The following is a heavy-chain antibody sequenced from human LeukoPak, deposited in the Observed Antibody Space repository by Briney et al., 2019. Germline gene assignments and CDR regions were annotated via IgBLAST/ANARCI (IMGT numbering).Heavy chain of an antibody. V-gene: IGHV3-48*03. D-gene: IGHD3-10*01. CDR1: GFTFSSYE. CDR2: ISSSGSTI. J-gene: IGHJ6*03. Sequence: GGSLRLSCAASGFTFSSYEMNWVRQAPGKGLEWVSYISSSGSTIYYADSVKGRFTISRDNAKNSLYLQMNSLRAEDTAVYYCARVKFGRGVNHQVYYYYMDVWGKGTTVTISS. CDR3: ARVKFGRGVNHQVYYYYMDV.